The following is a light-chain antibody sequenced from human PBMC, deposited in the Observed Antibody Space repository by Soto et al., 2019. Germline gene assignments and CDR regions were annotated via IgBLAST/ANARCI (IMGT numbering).Light chain of an antibody. CDR2: DAS. J-gene: IGKJ4*01. CDR1: QSVSSY. Sequence: EIVLTQSPATLSLSPGERATRSCRASQSVSSYLAWYQQKPGQAPRLLIYDASNRATGIPARFSGSGSGTDFTLTISSLEPEDFAVYYCQQRSNWPLLTFGGGTKVEIK. V-gene: IGKV3-11*01. CDR3: QQRSNWPLLT.